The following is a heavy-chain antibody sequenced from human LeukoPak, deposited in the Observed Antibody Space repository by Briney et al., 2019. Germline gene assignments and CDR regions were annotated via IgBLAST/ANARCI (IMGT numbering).Heavy chain of an antibody. Sequence: GGSLRLSCAASGFTFSVSVMHWVRQAPGKGLEYVSVISSNGGSTSYANSVKGRFTISRDNSKNTLYLQMGSLRAEDMAVYYCASRLVTKYFDYWGQGTPVTVSS. V-gene: IGHV3-64*01. D-gene: IGHD2-21*02. CDR2: ISSNGGST. CDR1: GFTFSVSV. J-gene: IGHJ4*02. CDR3: ASRLVTKYFDY.